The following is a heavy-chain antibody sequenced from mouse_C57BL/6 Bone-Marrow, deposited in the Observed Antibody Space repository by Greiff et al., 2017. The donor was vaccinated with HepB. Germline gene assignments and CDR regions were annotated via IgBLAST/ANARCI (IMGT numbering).Heavy chain of an antibody. V-gene: IGHV5-4*03. CDR2: ISDGGSYT. CDR3: ARGQLRLRTWFAY. CDR1: GFTFSSYA. D-gene: IGHD3-2*02. J-gene: IGHJ3*01. Sequence: EVKLVESGGGLVKPGGSLKLSCAASGFTFSSYAMSWVRQTPEKRLEWVATISDGGSYTYYPDNVKGRFTISRDNAKNHLYLQRSHLKSEDTAMYYWARGQLRLRTWFAYWGQGTLVTVSA.